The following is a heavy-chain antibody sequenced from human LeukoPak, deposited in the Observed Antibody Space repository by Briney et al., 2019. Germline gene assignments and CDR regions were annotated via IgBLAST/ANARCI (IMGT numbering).Heavy chain of an antibody. Sequence: NSSETLSLTCTVSGGSISSGSYYWSWIRQPAGKGLEWIGYISYSGSTNYFPSLKSRVTMSLDTSKNQLSLTLSSMTAADTAVYYCASASQWLVWGDWGQGTLVTVSS. V-gene: IGHV4-61*10. D-gene: IGHD6-19*01. J-gene: IGHJ1*01. CDR3: ASASQWLVWGD. CDR1: GGSISSGSYY. CDR2: ISYSGST.